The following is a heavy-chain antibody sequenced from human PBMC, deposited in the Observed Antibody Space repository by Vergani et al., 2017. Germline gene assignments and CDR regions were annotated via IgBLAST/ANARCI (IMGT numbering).Heavy chain of an antibody. CDR3: AREKVDYGGNFRFDP. D-gene: IGHD4-23*01. J-gene: IGHJ5*02. CDR1: GYTFTSYY. Sequence: QVQLVQSGAEVKKPGASVKVSCKASGYTFTSYYMHWVRQAPGQGLEWMGIINPSGGSTSYAQKFQGRVTMTRDTSTSTVYMELSSLRSDDTAVYYCAREKVDYGGNFRFDPWGQGTLVTVSS. CDR2: INPSGGST. V-gene: IGHV1-46*01.